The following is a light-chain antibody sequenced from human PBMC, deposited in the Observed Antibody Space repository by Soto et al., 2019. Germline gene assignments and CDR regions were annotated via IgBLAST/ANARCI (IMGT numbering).Light chain of an antibody. CDR1: QSISRN. CDR2: GSS. J-gene: IGKJ1*01. CDR3: QHSYDILWT. Sequence: DIQMTQSPSSLSASVGDRVTITCRASQSISRNLNWYQQKPGKAPNLLIFGSSTLQTGAPSRFTGSGSGTDFTLTISSLQPEDFATYYCQHSYDILWTFGQGTNVEIK. V-gene: IGKV1-39*01.